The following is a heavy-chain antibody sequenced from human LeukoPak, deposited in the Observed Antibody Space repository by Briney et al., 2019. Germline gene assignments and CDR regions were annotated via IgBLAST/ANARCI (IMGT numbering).Heavy chain of an antibody. V-gene: IGHV3-48*01. CDR3: AKTMEYYDILTGYYQPYYFDY. D-gene: IGHD3-9*01. J-gene: IGHJ4*02. CDR2: ISSSSSTI. CDR1: GFTFSSYS. Sequence: PGGSLRLSCAASGFTFSSYSMNWVRQAPGKGLEWVSYISSSSSTIYYADSVKGRFTISRDNAKNSLYLQMNSLRAEDTAVYYCAKTMEYYDILTGYYQPYYFDYWGQGTLVTVSS.